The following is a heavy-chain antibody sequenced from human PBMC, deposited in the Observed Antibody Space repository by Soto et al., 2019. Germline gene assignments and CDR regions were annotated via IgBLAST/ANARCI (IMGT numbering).Heavy chain of an antibody. J-gene: IGHJ4*02. CDR1: GYTFTSYA. Sequence: ASVKVSCKASGYTFTSYAMHWVRQAPGQRLEWMGWINAGNGNTKYSQKFQGRVTITRDTSASTAYMELSSLRSEDTAVYYCARDGPACSGYYSQAFDYWGQGTLVTVSS. CDR2: INAGNGNT. CDR3: ARDGPACSGYYSQAFDY. V-gene: IGHV1-3*01. D-gene: IGHD3-22*01.